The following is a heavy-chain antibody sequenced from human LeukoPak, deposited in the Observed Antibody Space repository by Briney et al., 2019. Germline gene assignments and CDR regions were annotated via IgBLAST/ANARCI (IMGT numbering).Heavy chain of an antibody. CDR3: ARGGAYCSSTSCYAGPAYYYYYMDV. CDR1: GFTFSSYW. J-gene: IGHJ6*03. CDR2: IKQDGSEK. D-gene: IGHD2-2*01. V-gene: IGHV3-7*01. Sequence: SGGSLRLSCAASGFTFSSYWMSWVRQAPGKGLEWVANIKQDGSEKYYVDSVKGRFTISRDNAKNSLYLQMNSLRAEDTAVYYCARGGAYCSSTSCYAGPAYYYYYMDVWGKGTTVTISS.